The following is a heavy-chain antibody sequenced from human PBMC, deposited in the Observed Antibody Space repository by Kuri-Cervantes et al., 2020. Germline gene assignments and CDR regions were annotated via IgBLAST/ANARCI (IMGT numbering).Heavy chain of an antibody. V-gene: IGHV3-15*01. CDR1: GFTFRNAW. J-gene: IGHJ4*02. CDR2: IKSEADGGTK. Sequence: GGSLRLSCAASGFTFRNAWMNWVRQAPGKGLEWVGLIKSEADGGTKEYAAPVKGRFTMLRDDSRNTLYLQMNSLKTEDTAVYYCTTREAYWGQGTLVTVSS. CDR3: TTREAY. D-gene: IGHD5-24*01.